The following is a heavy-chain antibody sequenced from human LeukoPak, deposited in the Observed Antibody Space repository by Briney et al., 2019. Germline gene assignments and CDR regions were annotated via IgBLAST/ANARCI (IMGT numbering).Heavy chain of an antibody. CDR3: ARGLCGGDCYDY. J-gene: IGHJ4*02. CDR2: ISSNSDYI. V-gene: IGHV3-21*01. D-gene: IGHD2-21*01. Sequence: NPGGSLRPSCAASGFTFSSYHINWVRQAPGKGLEWVSSISSNSDYIYYADSVKGRFTISRDNAKNSLYLQMNSLRAEDTAVYYCARGLCGGDCYDYWGQGTLVTVSS. CDR1: GFTFSSYH.